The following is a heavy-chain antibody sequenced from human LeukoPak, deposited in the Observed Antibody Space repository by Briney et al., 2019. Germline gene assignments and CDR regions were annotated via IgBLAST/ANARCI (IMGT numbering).Heavy chain of an antibody. Sequence: GGSLRLSCAASGFTFSSYGMHWVRQAPGKGLEWVAVISYDGSNKYYADSVKGRFTISRDNSKNTLYLQTNSLRAEDTAVYYCARYDYVGYWGQGTLVTVSS. J-gene: IGHJ4*02. D-gene: IGHD2-2*01. CDR1: GFTFSSYG. CDR3: ARYDYVGY. CDR2: ISYDGSNK. V-gene: IGHV3-30*03.